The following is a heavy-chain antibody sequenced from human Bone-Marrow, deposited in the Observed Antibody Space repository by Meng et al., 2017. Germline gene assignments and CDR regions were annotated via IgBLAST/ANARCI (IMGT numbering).Heavy chain of an antibody. D-gene: IGHD3-10*01. CDR2: IWYDGSNK. CDR3: ARGGGLLWFGEPFDY. CDR1: GFTFSSYG. Sequence: GGSLRLSCAASGFTFSSYGMHWVRQAPGKGLEWVAVIWYDGSNKYYADSVKGRFTISRDNSKNTLYLQMNSLRAEDTAVYYCARGGGLLWFGEPFDYWGQGTLVTVSS. V-gene: IGHV3-33*01. J-gene: IGHJ4*02.